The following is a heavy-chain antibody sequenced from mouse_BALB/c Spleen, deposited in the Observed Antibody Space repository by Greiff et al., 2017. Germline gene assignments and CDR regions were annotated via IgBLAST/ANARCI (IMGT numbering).Heavy chain of an antibody. D-gene: IGHD2-10*02. V-gene: IGHV5-17*02. CDR1: GFTFSSFG. J-gene: IGHJ3*01. CDR3: ARSEYGNFLLSWFAY. CDR2: ISSGSSTI. Sequence: EVKVVESGGGLVQPGGSRKLSCAASGFTFSSFGMHWVRQAPEKGLEWVAYISSGSSTIYYADTVKGRFTISRDNPKNTLFLQMTSLRSEDTAMYYCARSEYGNFLLSWFAYWGQGTLVTVSA.